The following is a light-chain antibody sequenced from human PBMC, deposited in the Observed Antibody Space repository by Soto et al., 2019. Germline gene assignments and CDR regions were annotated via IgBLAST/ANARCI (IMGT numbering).Light chain of an antibody. Sequence: EIVLTQSPATLSLSPGDRATLSCRASQSVSSYLAWYQQKPGQALRLLIYDASNRATGIPARFSGRGSGTDFTLTIRYLEPEDFAVYYCQERSNFTFGQGTRLEIE. V-gene: IGKV3-11*01. CDR2: DAS. CDR3: QERSNFT. J-gene: IGKJ5*01. CDR1: QSVSSY.